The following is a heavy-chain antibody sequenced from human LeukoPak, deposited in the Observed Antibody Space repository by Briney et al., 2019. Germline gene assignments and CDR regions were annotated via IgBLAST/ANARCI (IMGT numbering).Heavy chain of an antibody. CDR2: INPSGGST. CDR1: GYTFTSYY. V-gene: IGHV1-46*01. Sequence: GASVKVSCKASGYTFTSYYMHWVRQAPGQGLEWMGIINPSGGSTSYAQNLQGRVTTTTDTSTSTAYMELRSLRSDDTAMYYCAKQNTGSYYPPIDYWGQGTLVTVSS. D-gene: IGHD1-26*01. J-gene: IGHJ4*02. CDR3: AKQNTGSYYPPIDY.